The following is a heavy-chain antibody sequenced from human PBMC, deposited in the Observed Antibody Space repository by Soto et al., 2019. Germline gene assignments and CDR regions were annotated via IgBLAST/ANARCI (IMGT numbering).Heavy chain of an antibody. D-gene: IGHD3-9*01. V-gene: IGHV4-4*02. CDR1: GGSISSSNW. J-gene: IGHJ6*02. CDR3: ARLKGVVILTGSVVVSYGMDV. CDR2: IYHSGST. Sequence: TSETLSLTCAVSGGSISSSNWWSWARQPPGKGLEWIGEIYHSGSTNYNPSLKSRVTISVDKSKNQFSLKLSSVTAADTAVYYCARLKGVVILTGSVVVSYGMDVWGQGTTVTVSS.